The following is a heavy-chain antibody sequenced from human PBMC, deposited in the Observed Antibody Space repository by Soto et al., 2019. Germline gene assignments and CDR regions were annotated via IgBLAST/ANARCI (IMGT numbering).Heavy chain of an antibody. CDR2: IYYSGST. J-gene: IGHJ5*02. D-gene: IGHD3-10*01. Sequence: SETLSLTCTVSGGSISSGGYYWSWIRQHPGKGLEWIGYIYYSGSTYYNPSLKSRVTISVDTSKNQFSLKLSSVTAADTAVYYCARARKGNYYGSGSYYNSHWFDPWGQRTLVTVSS. CDR3: ARARKGNYYGSGSYYNSHWFDP. CDR1: GGSISSGGYY. V-gene: IGHV4-31*03.